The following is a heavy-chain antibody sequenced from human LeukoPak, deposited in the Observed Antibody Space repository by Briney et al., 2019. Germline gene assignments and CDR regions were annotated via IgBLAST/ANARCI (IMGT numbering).Heavy chain of an antibody. V-gene: IGHV4-59*01. Sequence: PSETLSLTCTASGGSISSYYWSWIRQPPGKGLEWIGYIYYSGSTNYNPSLKSRVTISVDTSKNQFSLKLSSVTAADTAVYYCARESVTTAHFDYWGQGTLVTVSS. D-gene: IGHD4-17*01. CDR3: ARESVTTAHFDY. CDR1: GGSISSYY. CDR2: IYYSGST. J-gene: IGHJ4*02.